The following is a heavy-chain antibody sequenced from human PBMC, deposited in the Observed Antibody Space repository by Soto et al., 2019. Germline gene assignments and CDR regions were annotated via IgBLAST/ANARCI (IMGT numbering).Heavy chain of an antibody. D-gene: IGHD3-3*01. CDR3: AHINSVAWSTPNFDF. V-gene: IGHV2-5*02. J-gene: IGHJ4*02. Sequence: QITLKESGPTLVKPTQTLTLTCTFSGFSLSTSGVGVGWIRQPPGKALEWLALFYWDDDKRYSPSLKSRLTNLKDPSKNQVVLTMTNRDPVDTATYYSAHINSVAWSTPNFDFWGQGTRVTV. CDR1: GFSLSTSGVG. CDR2: FYWDDDK.